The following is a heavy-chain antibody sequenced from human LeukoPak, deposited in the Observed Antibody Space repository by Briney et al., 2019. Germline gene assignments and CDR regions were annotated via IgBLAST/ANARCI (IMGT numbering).Heavy chain of an antibody. CDR2: INSDGSNT. CDR3: ARDNGDDYVWGSYPITYYFDY. J-gene: IGHJ4*02. Sequence: PGGSLRLSCAASGFTFSSYWMHWVRQAPGKGLVWVSRINSDGSNTNYADSMKGRFTISRDNAKNALYLQMNSLRAEDTAVYYCARDNGDDYVWGSYPITYYFDYWGQGTLVTVSS. V-gene: IGHV3-74*01. CDR1: GFTFSSYW. D-gene: IGHD3-16*02.